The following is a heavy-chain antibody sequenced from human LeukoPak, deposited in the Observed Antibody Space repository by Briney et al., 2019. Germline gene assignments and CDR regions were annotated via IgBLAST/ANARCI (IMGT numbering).Heavy chain of an antibody. D-gene: IGHD3-3*01. CDR3: ASWGGEAKHGLWSGPFDY. Sequence: GASVKPSCKASGYTFTRHYIHWVRQAPGQGPEWLGIINPSGGSTNYAQKVQGRVTMTRDTSTSTVYMELSSLRSEDTAMYYCASWGGEAKHGLWSGPFDYWGQGTLVIVSS. CDR1: GYTFTRHY. CDR2: INPSGGST. V-gene: IGHV1-46*01. J-gene: IGHJ4*02.